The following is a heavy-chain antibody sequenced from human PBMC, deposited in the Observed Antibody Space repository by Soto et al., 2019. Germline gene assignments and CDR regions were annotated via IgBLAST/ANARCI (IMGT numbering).Heavy chain of an antibody. CDR1: GGAFSRYA. D-gene: IGHD4-17*01. V-gene: IGHV1-69*13. Sequence: VKVSCKASGGAFSRYAISWVRQAPGQGLEWVGGIFPMYGTPVYAQKLQGRVTLTADEATTTAYMELSSLRTEDTAVYYCVKDSSYAVTYDYWGQGTLVTVSS. J-gene: IGHJ4*02. CDR2: IFPMYGTP. CDR3: VKDSSYAVTYDY.